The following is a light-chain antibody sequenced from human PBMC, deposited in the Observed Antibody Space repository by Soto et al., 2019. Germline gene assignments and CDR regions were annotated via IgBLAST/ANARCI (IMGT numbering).Light chain of an antibody. Sequence: QSVPTQPPPASGTPGQRVTISCSGSSANIGSNTVNWYQQLPGTALKPLICGNNQRPPVVPDRFSGSKSGTSASLAISGLQSVDEADYYCAAWDDSLNGLYVFGTGTKVTVL. CDR1: SANIGSNT. CDR2: GNN. J-gene: IGLJ1*01. V-gene: IGLV1-44*01. CDR3: AAWDDSLNGLYV.